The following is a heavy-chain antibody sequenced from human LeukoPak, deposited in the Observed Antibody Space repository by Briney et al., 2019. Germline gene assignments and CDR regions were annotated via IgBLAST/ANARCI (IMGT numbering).Heavy chain of an antibody. CDR2: IRRNGGDR. CDR3: AKGGYDSWFDP. Sequence: GGSLRLSCAASGFSFSSYSMTWVRQAPGKGLEWVSNIRRNGGDRYYADSVKGRFTISRDNSKNTVYLEMNSLRVEDTAVYYCAKGGYDSWFDPWGQGTQVTVSS. D-gene: IGHD3-3*01. J-gene: IGHJ5*02. V-gene: IGHV3-23*01. CDR1: GFSFSSYS.